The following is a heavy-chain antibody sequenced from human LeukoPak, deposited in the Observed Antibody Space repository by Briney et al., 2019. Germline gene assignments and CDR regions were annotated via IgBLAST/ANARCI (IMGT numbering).Heavy chain of an antibody. CDR1: GGSIRSYY. D-gene: IGHD5-18*01. J-gene: IGHJ4*02. V-gene: IGHV4-59*01. CDR3: ARVKEYSYGPGDY. Sequence: SETRSLTCTVSGGSIRSYYWSWIRQPPGKGLEWIGYIYYSGSTNYNPSLKSRVTISVDTSKNQFSLKLSSVTAADTAVYYCARVKEYSYGPGDYWGQGTLVTVSS. CDR2: IYYSGST.